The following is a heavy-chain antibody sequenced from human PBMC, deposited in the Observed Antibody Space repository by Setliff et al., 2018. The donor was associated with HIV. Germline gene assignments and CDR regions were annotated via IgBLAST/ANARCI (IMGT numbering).Heavy chain of an antibody. D-gene: IGHD4-17*01. V-gene: IGHV4-39*07. CDR2: IHESGST. CDR3: ARDRPPSTVDMLGAFDR. Sequence: SETLSLTCTVSGGSISSSSYYWGWIRQPPGKGLEWIGGIHESGSTHYNPSLKSRVTMSVDTSKSQLSLKLSSLTAADTAVYYCARDRPPSTVDMLGAFDRWGQGTMVTVSS. J-gene: IGHJ3*02. CDR1: GGSISSSSYY.